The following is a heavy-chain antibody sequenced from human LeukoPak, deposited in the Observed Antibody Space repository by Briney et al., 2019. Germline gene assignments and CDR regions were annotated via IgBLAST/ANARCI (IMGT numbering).Heavy chain of an antibody. CDR3: ARDREYGYYGSGSYGSLDY. Sequence: SVKVSCKASGGTFSSYAISWVRQAPGQGLERMGRIIPIIGIVKYAQKFQGRVTITADKSTSTAYMELSSLRSEDTAVYYCARDREYGYYGSGSYGSLDYWGQGTLVTVSS. D-gene: IGHD3-10*01. CDR2: IIPIIGIV. V-gene: IGHV1-69*04. CDR1: GGTFSSYA. J-gene: IGHJ4*02.